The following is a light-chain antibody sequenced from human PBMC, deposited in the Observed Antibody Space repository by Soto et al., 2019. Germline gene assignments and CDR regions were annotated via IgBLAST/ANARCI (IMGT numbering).Light chain of an antibody. CDR2: AAS. Sequence: AIRMTQSPSSLSASTGDRVTITCRASQGISSYLAWYQQKPGKAPKLLIYAASTLQSGVPSRFSGSGSGTDFTLTIGCLQSEDFATYYCQQYYSYPLTFGGGTKVEIE. CDR1: QGISSY. CDR3: QQYYSYPLT. J-gene: IGKJ4*01. V-gene: IGKV1-8*01.